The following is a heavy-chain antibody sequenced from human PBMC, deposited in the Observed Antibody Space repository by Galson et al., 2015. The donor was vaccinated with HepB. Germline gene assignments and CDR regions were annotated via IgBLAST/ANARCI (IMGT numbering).Heavy chain of an antibody. D-gene: IGHD1-26*01. CDR1: GYTFTGYY. CDR3: ARDRGSYGGGAFDI. Sequence: SVKVSCKASGYTFTGYYMHWVRQAPGQGLEWMGWINPNSGGTNYAQKFQGWVTMTRDTSISTAYMELSRLRSDDTAVYYCARDRGSYGGGAFDIWGQGTMVTVSS. CDR2: INPNSGGT. J-gene: IGHJ3*02. V-gene: IGHV1-2*04.